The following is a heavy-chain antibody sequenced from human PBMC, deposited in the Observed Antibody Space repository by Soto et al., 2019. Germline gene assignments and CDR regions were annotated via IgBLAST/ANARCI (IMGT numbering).Heavy chain of an antibody. CDR3: ARGNMVYASFDY. Sequence: GASVKVSCKASGYIFGDYAIHWVRQAPGQSLEWMGWINPNSGGTNYAQKFQGWVTMTRDTSISTAYMELSRLRSDDTAVYYCARGNMVYASFDYWGQGTLVTVSS. CDR2: INPNSGGT. V-gene: IGHV1-2*04. CDR1: GYIFGDYA. J-gene: IGHJ4*02. D-gene: IGHD2-8*01.